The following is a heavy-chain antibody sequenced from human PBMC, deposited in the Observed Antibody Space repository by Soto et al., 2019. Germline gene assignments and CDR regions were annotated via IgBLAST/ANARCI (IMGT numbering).Heavy chain of an antibody. CDR1: GFTFSSYA. CDR2: ISYDGSNK. V-gene: IGHV3-30-3*01. J-gene: IGHJ4*02. D-gene: IGHD3-16*01. Sequence: QVQLVESGGGVVQPGRSLRLSCAASGFTFSSYAMHWVRQAPGKGLEWVAVISYDGSNKYYADSVKGRFTISRDNSKNTLYLQMNSLRAEDTAVYYCARDNPSFGGATGDYWGQGTLVTVSS. CDR3: ARDNPSFGGATGDY.